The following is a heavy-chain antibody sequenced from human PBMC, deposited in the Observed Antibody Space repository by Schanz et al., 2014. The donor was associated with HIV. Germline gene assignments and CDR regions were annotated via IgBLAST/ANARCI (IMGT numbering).Heavy chain of an antibody. CDR2: INPSSGGT. CDR3: ARGPKWEGLMDV. D-gene: IGHD1-26*01. V-gene: IGHV1-2*02. Sequence: QVQLVQSGAEVKKPGASVKVSCKASGYTFTGYYMHWVRQAPGQGLEWMGWINPSSGGTNYAQKFQGRVTMTRDTSISTAYMEMRRLRSDDTAVYYCARGPKWEGLMDVWGQGTTVIVSS. J-gene: IGHJ6*02. CDR1: GYTFTGYY.